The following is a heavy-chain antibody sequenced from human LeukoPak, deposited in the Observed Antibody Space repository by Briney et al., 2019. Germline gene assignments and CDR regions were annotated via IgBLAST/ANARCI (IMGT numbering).Heavy chain of an antibody. J-gene: IGHJ6*02. CDR3: ARGCTRCPFGVDV. Sequence: ASVKVSCKASGYTFINYGITWVRQAPGQGLEWVGWIDPHNGDTSYAQKLQGRVTMTTETSTSTAYMELGSLRSDDTAMYYCARGCTRCPFGVDVWGPGTTVTVSS. V-gene: IGHV1-18*01. CDR1: GYTFINYG. CDR2: IDPHNGDT. D-gene: IGHD2-2*01.